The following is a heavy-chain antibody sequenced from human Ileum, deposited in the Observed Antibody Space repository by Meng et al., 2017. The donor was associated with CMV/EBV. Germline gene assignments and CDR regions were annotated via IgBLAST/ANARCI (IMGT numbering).Heavy chain of an antibody. CDR1: ETFTSYD. D-gene: IGHD2-21*01. CDR3: ARVPDCGGDCYSGWFDP. J-gene: IGHJ5*02. Sequence: ETFTSYDINWVRKGTGQGLEWMGWMNPTSGNTGYAQKFQGRVTITRNTSISTAYMELSSLRSEDTAVYYCARVPDCGGDCYSGWFDPWGQGTLVTVSS. V-gene: IGHV1-8*03. CDR2: MNPTSGNT.